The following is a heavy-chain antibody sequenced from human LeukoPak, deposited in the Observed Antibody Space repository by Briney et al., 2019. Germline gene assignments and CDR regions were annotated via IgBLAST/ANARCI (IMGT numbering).Heavy chain of an antibody. CDR2: ITSSGTTI. J-gene: IGHJ6*04. V-gene: IGHV3-11*01. CDR3: AKTRIAVAGMDV. CDR1: GFTFSDYY. D-gene: IGHD6-19*01. Sequence: GGSLRLSCAASGFTFSDYYMTWMRQAPGKGLEWVSYITSSGTTIYYADSLKGRFTISRDNAKNSLYLQMNSLRAEDTAVYYCAKTRIAVAGMDVWGKGTTVTVSS.